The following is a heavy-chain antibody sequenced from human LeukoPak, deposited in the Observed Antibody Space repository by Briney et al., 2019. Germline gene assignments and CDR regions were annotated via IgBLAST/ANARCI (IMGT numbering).Heavy chain of an antibody. CDR1: GGSISGYY. D-gene: IGHD4-23*01. Sequence: PSETLSLTCTVSGGSISGYYYNWIPQPPGKGLEWLGYIYYSGSTNYNPSLKSRVTISLDTSKNQFSLKLSSVTTADTAVYYCARSVVTLYWYFDLWGRGTLVTVSS. CDR2: IYYSGST. J-gene: IGHJ2*01. CDR3: ARSVVTLYWYFDL. V-gene: IGHV4-59*01.